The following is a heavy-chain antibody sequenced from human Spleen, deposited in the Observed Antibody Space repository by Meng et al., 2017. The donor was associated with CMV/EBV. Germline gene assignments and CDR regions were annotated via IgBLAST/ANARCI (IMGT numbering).Heavy chain of an antibody. D-gene: IGHD3-10*01. CDR2: INHSGST. CDR3: ARGRGSGSYFYYYYGMDV. V-gene: IGHV4-34*01. Sequence: SETLSLTCAVYGGSFSGYYWSWIRQPPGKGLEWIGEINHSGSTNYNPSLKSRVTISVDTSKNQFSLKLSSVTAADTAVYYCARGRGSGSYFYYYYGMDVWGQGTMVTVSS. CDR1: GGSFSGYY. J-gene: IGHJ6*02.